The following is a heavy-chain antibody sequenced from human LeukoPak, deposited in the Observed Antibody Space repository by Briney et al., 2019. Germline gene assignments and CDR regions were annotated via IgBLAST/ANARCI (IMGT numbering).Heavy chain of an antibody. CDR1: GGSISGYH. CDR3: ARHHIVSTGTFDY. V-gene: IGHV4-59*08. D-gene: IGHD5/OR15-5a*01. J-gene: IGHJ4*02. Sequence: SETLSLTCTASGGSISGYHWSWIRQPPGKGLEWIGYIYYGGSTNYNPSLKSRVTISLDTSKNQFSLKLNSVTAADTAVYYCARHHIVSTGTFDYWGQGTLVTVSS. CDR2: IYYGGST.